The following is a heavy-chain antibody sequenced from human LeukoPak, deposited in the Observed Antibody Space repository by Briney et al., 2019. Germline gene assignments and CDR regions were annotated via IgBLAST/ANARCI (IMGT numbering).Heavy chain of an antibody. D-gene: IGHD3-22*01. J-gene: IGHJ5*01. Sequence: SETLSLTCAVYGGSFSGYHWSWIRQPPGKGLEWIGEINHSGSTNYNPSLKSRVTISVDTSKNQFSLKLSSVTAADTAVYYCARVSGYPHNWFDPWGQGTLVTVSS. CDR3: ARVSGYPHNWFDP. V-gene: IGHV4-34*01. CDR1: GGSFSGYH. CDR2: INHSGST.